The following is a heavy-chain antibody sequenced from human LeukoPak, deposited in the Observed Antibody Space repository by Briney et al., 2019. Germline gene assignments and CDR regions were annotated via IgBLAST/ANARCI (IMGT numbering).Heavy chain of an antibody. J-gene: IGHJ5*02. D-gene: IGHD6-6*01. CDR3: AKRRGASSELEP. CDR1: GGSISGSNYY. Sequence: SETLSLTCTVSGGSISGSNYYWVWIRQPPGKGLEWIGNIYYSGSTYYNPSLKSRVTISLDTSKNQFSLKLTSMTAADTAVYYCAKRRGASSELEPWGQGTLVTVSS. V-gene: IGHV4-39*01. CDR2: IYYSGST.